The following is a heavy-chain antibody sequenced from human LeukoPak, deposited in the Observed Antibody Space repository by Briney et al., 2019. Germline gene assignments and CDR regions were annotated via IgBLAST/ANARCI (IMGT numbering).Heavy chain of an antibody. CDR2: IHNDGST. CDR1: GFIVSSNY. CDR3: AALARDY. D-gene: IGHD3-16*01. Sequence: GGSLRLSCAASGFIVSSNYMTWVRQAPGEGLDWVAVIHNDGSTYYTDSVKGRFTISRDNSKNALYLQMNSLIVEDTAVYYCAALARDYWGQGTLVTVSS. J-gene: IGHJ4*02. V-gene: IGHV3-53*01.